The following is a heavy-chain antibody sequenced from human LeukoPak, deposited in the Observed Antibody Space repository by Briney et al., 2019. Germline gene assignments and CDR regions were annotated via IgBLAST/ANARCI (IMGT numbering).Heavy chain of an antibody. CDR3: ARLIPYYFVY. V-gene: IGHV4-59*01. Sequence: SETLSLTCTVSGRSISSDYWSWIPQPPGKGLEWIGYIYYSGSTNYNPSLKSRVTISVDTSKNQFSLRLRSVTAADTAVHYCARLIPYYFVYWGEGILVTVSS. CDR1: GRSISSDY. CDR2: IYYSGST. J-gene: IGHJ4*02.